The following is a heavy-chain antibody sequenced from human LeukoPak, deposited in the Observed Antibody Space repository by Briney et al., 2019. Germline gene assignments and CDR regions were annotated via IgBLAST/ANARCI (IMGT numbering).Heavy chain of an antibody. D-gene: IGHD4-17*01. V-gene: IGHV3-74*01. CDR1: GFTFSSYW. J-gene: IGHJ4*02. CDR2: VSTDGRTT. Sequence: PGGSLRLFYAASGFTFSSYWIHWVRQAPGKGLEWVSRVSTDGRTTSHADSVNSRFTISRDNPKNTVYLEMNSLGAEDTAVYYCVRDRTTVTVFDYWGQGTLVTVSS. CDR3: VRDRTTVTVFDY.